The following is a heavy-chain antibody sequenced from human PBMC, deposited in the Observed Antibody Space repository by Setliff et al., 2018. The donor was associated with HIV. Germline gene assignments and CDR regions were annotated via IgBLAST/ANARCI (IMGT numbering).Heavy chain of an antibody. Sequence: GGSLRLSCAASGFIFSSYAMDWVRQAPGKGLEWVAVISYDGSKKYYADSVKGRFTISRVNSKNTLYLQMNSLRAEDTAVYYCARENYDILTGYYDYWGQGALVTVSS. CDR2: ISYDGSKK. D-gene: IGHD3-9*01. CDR1: GFIFSSYA. J-gene: IGHJ4*02. CDR3: ARENYDILTGYYDY. V-gene: IGHV3-30*04.